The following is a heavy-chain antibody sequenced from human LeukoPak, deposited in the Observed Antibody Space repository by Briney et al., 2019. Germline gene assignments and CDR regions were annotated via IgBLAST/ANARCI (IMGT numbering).Heavy chain of an antibody. Sequence: GGSLRLSCAASGFTFSSYGMHWVRQAPGKGLEWVAVIWYDGSSKYYADSVEGRFTISRDNSKNTLYLQMNSLRAEDTAVYYCARDNGAPYYYDSSGYYYFDYWGQGTLVTVSS. J-gene: IGHJ4*02. D-gene: IGHD3-22*01. CDR2: IWYDGSSK. CDR1: GFTFSSYG. CDR3: ARDNGAPYYYDSSGYYYFDY. V-gene: IGHV3-33*01.